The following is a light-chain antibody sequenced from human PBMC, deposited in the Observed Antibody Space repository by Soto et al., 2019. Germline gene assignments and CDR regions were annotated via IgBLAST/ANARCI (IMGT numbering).Light chain of an antibody. CDR2: DAS. CDR3: QQYESFSGT. V-gene: IGKV1-9*01. J-gene: IGKJ1*01. Sequence: SQLTQSQSSLSASVGDRVTITCRASQGINTFLAWYQQKPGKAPKLLIYDASALPRGVPSRFSGSGSGTKFTLTIASLQPDDFATYYCQQYESFSGTFGPGTKVDIK. CDR1: QGINTF.